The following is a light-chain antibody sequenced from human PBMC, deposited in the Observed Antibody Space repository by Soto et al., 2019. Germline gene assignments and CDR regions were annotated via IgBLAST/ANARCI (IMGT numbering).Light chain of an antibody. V-gene: IGLV2-23*01. Sequence: QSVLTQPASVSESPGQSITISCTGTISDVGTYNLVTWYQQHPGKAPKLIIYEGNKRPSGVSNRFSASKSGNTASLTISGLLAEDEADYYCCSYAPSRTLLFGGGTKVTVL. CDR2: EGN. CDR3: CSYAPSRTLL. CDR1: ISDVGTYNL. J-gene: IGLJ2*01.